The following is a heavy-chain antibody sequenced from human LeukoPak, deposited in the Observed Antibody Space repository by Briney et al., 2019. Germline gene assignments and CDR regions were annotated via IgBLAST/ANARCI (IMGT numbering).Heavy chain of an antibody. CDR3: ARGNAYTSTVIFYFAFDI. D-gene: IGHD3-16*02. J-gene: IGHJ3*02. CDR1: GFTFSSNA. CDR2: IPSDGTNK. Sequence: GWSLRLSCAASGFTFSSNAIHWVRQAPGKGLEWVAVIPSDGTNKYYADSVKGRFTISRDNSKNTLYLQMSSLRAGDTAVYFCARGNAYTSTVIFYFAFDIWGQGAMVTVSS. V-gene: IGHV3-30-3*01.